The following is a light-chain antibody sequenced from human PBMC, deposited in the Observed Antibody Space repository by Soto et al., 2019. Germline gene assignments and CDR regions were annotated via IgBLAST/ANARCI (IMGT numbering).Light chain of an antibody. J-gene: IGKJ1*01. CDR3: QQYGISPPRT. Sequence: EIVLTQSPGTLSLSPGERAKLSCRAIQSVSNNYLAWYQQKPGQAPRLLIYGASNRATGIPDRFSGSGSGTEFTLTISSLQSEDFAVYYCQQYGISPPRTFGQGTKVDIK. V-gene: IGKV3-20*01. CDR2: GAS. CDR1: QSVSNNY.